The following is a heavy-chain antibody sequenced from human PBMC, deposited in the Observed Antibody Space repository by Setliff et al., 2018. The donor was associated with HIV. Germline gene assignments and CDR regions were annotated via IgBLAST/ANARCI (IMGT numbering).Heavy chain of an antibody. CDR2: ITHSGST. V-gene: IGHV4-34*01. CDR1: GGSFNDYS. CDR3: ATKGWNAYKAFDY. D-gene: IGHD1-1*01. J-gene: IGHJ4*02. Sequence: SETLSLTCAVYGGSFNDYSWNWIRQTPGKGLEWIAEITHSGSTNYNPSLRGRVTITLGTSKNNFSLNLRSVTAADTAFYYCATKGWNAYKAFDYWGQGTLVTVSS.